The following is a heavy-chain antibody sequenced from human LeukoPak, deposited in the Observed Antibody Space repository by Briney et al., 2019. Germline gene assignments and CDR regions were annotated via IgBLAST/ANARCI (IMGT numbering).Heavy chain of an antibody. V-gene: IGHV3-21*01. CDR1: GFTFSSYT. D-gene: IGHD6-13*01. Sequence: SGGSLRLSCAASGFTFSSYTMHWVRQAPGKGLEWVSSISSTTSYIYYADSVKGRFTISRDNAENSLYLQMNSLRAEDTAVYYCARDSSGTIDYWGQGTLVTVSS. CDR2: ISSTTSYI. CDR3: ARDSSGTIDY. J-gene: IGHJ4*02.